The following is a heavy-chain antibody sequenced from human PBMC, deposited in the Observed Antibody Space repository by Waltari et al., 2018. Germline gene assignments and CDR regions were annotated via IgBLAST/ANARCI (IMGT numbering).Heavy chain of an antibody. CDR1: GYSISSGYY. CDR3: ARDEGYSSGWYYY. D-gene: IGHD6-19*01. V-gene: IGHV4-38-2*02. Sequence: QVQLQESGPGLVKPSETLSLTCAVSGYSISSGYYGGWIRQPPGKGLEWIGSIYHSGSTYYNPSLKSRVTISVDTSKNQFSLKLSSVTAADTAVYYCARDEGYSSGWYYYWGQGTLVTVSS. J-gene: IGHJ4*02. CDR2: IYHSGST.